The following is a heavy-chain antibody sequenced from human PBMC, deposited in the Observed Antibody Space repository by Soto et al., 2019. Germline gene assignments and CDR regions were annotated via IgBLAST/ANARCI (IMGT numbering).Heavy chain of an antibody. V-gene: IGHV3-21*01. J-gene: IGHJ4*02. Sequence: PGGSLRLSCTASGFTFSSYTMSWVRQAPGKGLEWVSTMTSGGTFIYYTDSVEGRFSISRDNAKNSLYLQMNNLGGDDTAVYFCARVSYSFDSTGYHYYFDSWGQGTLVTVSS. D-gene: IGHD3-22*01. CDR1: GFTFSSYT. CDR3: ARVSYSFDSTGYHYYFDS. CDR2: MTSGGTFI.